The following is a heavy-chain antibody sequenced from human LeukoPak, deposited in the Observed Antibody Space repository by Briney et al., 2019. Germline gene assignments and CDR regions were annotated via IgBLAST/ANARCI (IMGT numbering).Heavy chain of an antibody. J-gene: IGHJ5*02. CDR1: GGSFSGYY. CDR3: ARVGQLGIDP. D-gene: IGHD6-6*01. Sequence: PSETLSLTCAVYGGSFSGYYWSWIRQPPGKGLEWIGEINHSGSTNYNPSLKSRVTISVDTSKNQFSLKLSSVTAADTAVYYCARVGQLGIDPWGQGTLVTVSS. CDR2: INHSGST. V-gene: IGHV4-34*01.